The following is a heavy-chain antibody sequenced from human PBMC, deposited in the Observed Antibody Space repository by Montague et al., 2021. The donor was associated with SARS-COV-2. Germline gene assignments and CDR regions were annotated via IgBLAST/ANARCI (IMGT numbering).Heavy chain of an antibody. CDR2: INSDESSP. Sequence: SLRLSWAASGFTFSSYWMHWVRQAPGKGLMWVSHINSDESSPSYADPVKGRFTISRDNAKNTVYLQMNSLRAEDTAVYYCVRGYGDYWGQGTLVTVSS. V-gene: IGHV3-74*01. CDR1: GFTFSSYW. D-gene: IGHD4-17*01. J-gene: IGHJ4*01. CDR3: VRGYGDY.